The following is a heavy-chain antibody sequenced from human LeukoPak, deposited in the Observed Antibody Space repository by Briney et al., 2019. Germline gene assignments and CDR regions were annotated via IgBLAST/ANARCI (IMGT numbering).Heavy chain of an antibody. D-gene: IGHD3-10*01. CDR2: INAGNGNT. CDR1: GYTFTSYA. J-gene: IGHJ5*02. Sequence: ASVKVSCKASGYTFTSYAMHWVRQAPGQRLEWMGWINAGNGNTKYSQKFQGRVTITRDTSASTAYMELSSLRSEDTAVYYCARLQSPLWFGEFHNWFDPWGQGTLVTVSS. CDR3: ARLQSPLWFGEFHNWFDP. V-gene: IGHV1-3*01.